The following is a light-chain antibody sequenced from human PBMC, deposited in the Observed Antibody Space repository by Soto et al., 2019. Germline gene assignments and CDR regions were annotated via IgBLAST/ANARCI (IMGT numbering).Light chain of an antibody. CDR2: DAS. CDR3: QQRSNWPPIT. J-gene: IGKJ5*01. CDR1: QSVSSY. Sequence: EIVLTQSPATLSLSPGERATLSCRASQSVSSYLAWYQQKPGQAPRLLIYDASNRATGIPARFSGSGSGTDFTXTXXXXXXXDFAVYYCQQRSNWPPITFGQGTRLEXK. V-gene: IGKV3-11*01.